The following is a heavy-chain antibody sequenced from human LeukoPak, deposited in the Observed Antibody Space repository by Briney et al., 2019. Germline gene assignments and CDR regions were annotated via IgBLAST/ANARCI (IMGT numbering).Heavy chain of an antibody. CDR1: GYSFTNYW. J-gene: IGHJ3*02. CDR3: ARRGGSVGAAGHDAFDI. V-gene: IGHV5-51*01. CDR2: IYPGDSDT. D-gene: IGHD6-13*01. Sequence: GESLKISCKGSGYSFTNYWIGWVRQMPGKGLEWMGIIYPGDSDTRYSSSFQGQVTISADKSISTAYLQWSSLKASDTAMYYCARRGGSVGAAGHDAFDIWGQGTMVTVSS.